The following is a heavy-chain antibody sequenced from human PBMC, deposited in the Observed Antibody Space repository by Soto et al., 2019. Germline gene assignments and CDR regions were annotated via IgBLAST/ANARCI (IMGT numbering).Heavy chain of an antibody. J-gene: IGHJ6*02. Sequence: SLRLSCAASGFTFSSYAMSWVRQAPGKGLEWVSAISGSGGSTYYADSVKGRFTISRDNSKNTLYLQMNSLRAEDTAVYYCAKDSWDYYDSSGYYPTDLYYYYGMDVWGQGTTVTVSS. CDR3: AKDSWDYYDSSGYYPTDLYYYYGMDV. CDR2: ISGSGGST. CDR1: GFTFSSYA. D-gene: IGHD3-22*01. V-gene: IGHV3-23*01.